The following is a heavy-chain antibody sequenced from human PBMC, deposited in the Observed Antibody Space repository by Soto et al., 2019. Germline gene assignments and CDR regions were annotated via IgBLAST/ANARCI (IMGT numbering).Heavy chain of an antibody. J-gene: IGHJ5*02. D-gene: IGHD5-12*01. V-gene: IGHV5-51*01. Sequence: GESLKISCKGSGYSFTTYWIGWVRQMPGKGLEWMGIIYPGDSDTRYSPSFQGHVTISADKSISTAYLQWNSLKASDTAIYYCARRATAAEWFDPWGQGTLVTVSS. CDR1: GYSFTTYW. CDR3: ARRATAAEWFDP. CDR2: IYPGDSDT.